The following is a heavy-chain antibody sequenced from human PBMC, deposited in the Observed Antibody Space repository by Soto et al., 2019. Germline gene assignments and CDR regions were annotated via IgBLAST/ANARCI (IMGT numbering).Heavy chain of an antibody. V-gene: IGHV4-31*03. CDR3: ARVVTMDLDYGMDX. J-gene: IGHJ6*02. Sequence: TLSLTFTVSGGSISSVGYYGSWIRQHPGKGLELIGYIYYSGSTYYNPSLKSRVTISVDTSKNQFSLKLSSVTAAETAVYYCARVVTMDLDYGMDXWGQGTTVTVS. D-gene: IGHD3-10*01. CDR1: GGSISSVGYY. CDR2: IYYSGST.